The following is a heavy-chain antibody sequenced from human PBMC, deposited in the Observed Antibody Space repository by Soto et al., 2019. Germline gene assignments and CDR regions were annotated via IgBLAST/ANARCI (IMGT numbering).Heavy chain of an antibody. CDR1: GDSVSSDSAA. J-gene: IGHJ6*02. V-gene: IGHV6-1*01. D-gene: IGHD1-7*01. CDR3: ARDNRVEAISGTAGDYYYSYGLDV. CDR2: TYYRSKWYN. Sequence: SQTLSLTCAISGDSVSSDSAAWNWIRQSPSRGLEWLGRTYYRSKWYNDYEVSVKSRITVSPDTAKSQVSLQLNSVTPEDTAMYYCARDNRVEAISGTAGDYYYSYGLDVWGQGTTVTSP.